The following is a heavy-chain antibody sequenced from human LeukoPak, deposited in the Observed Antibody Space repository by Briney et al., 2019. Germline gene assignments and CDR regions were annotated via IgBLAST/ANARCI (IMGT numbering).Heavy chain of an antibody. Sequence: GGSLRLSCAAYRFAYHTYWMSWVRQAPGKGLEWVASINEGGIEKHYADSVKGRFTVSRDDAKNSLYLQMNNLRAEDTAVYYCARPGTYWNFDYWGQGTLVTLSS. CDR1: RFAYHTYW. CDR2: INEGGIEK. CDR3: ARPGTYWNFDY. D-gene: IGHD1-14*01. V-gene: IGHV3-7*01. J-gene: IGHJ4*02.